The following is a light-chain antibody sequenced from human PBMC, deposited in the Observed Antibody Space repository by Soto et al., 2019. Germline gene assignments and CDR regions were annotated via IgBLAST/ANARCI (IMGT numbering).Light chain of an antibody. CDR3: QQYNHYSGT. J-gene: IGKJ1*01. Sequence: DIQITQSPSTLSASLGDRVAITCRASQDISTWLAWYQQKPGRAPKLMIYAASSLESGVPSTFSGSGSGTEFTLTISSLQPDDFATYYCQQYNHYSGTFGQGTTVDIK. CDR1: QDISTW. V-gene: IGKV1-5*01. CDR2: AAS.